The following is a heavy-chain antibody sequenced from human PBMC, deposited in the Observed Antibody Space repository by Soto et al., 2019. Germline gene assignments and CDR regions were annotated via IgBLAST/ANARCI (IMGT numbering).Heavy chain of an antibody. CDR2: INMDGDST. CDR3: VRNRGAWLDL. J-gene: IGHJ5*02. Sequence: PGGSLRLSCATSGISFSEYWMHWVRQAPGKGLVWVSRINMDGDSTDYADSVKGRFTISRDNAKDTLYLQMNRLRAEDTALYYCVRNRGAWLDLWGQGTLVTVSS. CDR1: GISFSEYW. V-gene: IGHV3-74*01.